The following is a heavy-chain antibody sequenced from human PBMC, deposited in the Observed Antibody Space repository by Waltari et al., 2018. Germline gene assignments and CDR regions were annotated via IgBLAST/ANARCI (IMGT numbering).Heavy chain of an antibody. D-gene: IGHD3-16*01. V-gene: IGHV3-23*01. CDR3: AKGQGGRRWYFDY. CDR2: ISPNSIST. J-gene: IGHJ4*02. CDR1: GLSFSTYG. Sequence: GLVQPGGSLRLSCTASGLSFSTYGMTWVRQAPGKGLEWVSSISPNSISTYYADSVKGRFTISRDNSKSTVILQLSSLRVEDTAIYYCAKGQGGRRWYFDYWGQGSQVTVSS.